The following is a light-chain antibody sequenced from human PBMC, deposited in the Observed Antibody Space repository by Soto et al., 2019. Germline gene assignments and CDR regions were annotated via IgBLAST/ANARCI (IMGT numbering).Light chain of an antibody. CDR3: SSYTRSSTLHWV. CDR1: SSDVGGYNY. Sequence: QSVLTQPASVSGSPGQSITISCTGTSSDVGGYNYVSWYQQHPGKAPKLMIYEVSYWPSGLSNRFSGSKSGNTASLTISGLQAEDEADYYCSSYTRSSTLHWVFGGGTKLTVL. V-gene: IGLV2-14*01. J-gene: IGLJ3*02. CDR2: EVS.